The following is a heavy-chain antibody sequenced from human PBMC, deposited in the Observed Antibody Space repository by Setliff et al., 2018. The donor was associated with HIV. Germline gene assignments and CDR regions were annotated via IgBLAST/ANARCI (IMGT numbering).Heavy chain of an antibody. CDR3: ARHDGTYCGGDCYLLGYFDL. Sequence: SETLSLTCGVSGGSISRSTYYWGWIRQPPGKGLEWIGSIFHSGRTYYNPALKGRVTISVDTSKNQFSRKLSSVTAADTAVYYCARHDGTYCGGDCYLLGYFDLWGRGTLVTVSS. CDR2: IFHSGRT. CDR1: GGSISRSTYY. D-gene: IGHD2-21*02. V-gene: IGHV4-39*01. J-gene: IGHJ2*01.